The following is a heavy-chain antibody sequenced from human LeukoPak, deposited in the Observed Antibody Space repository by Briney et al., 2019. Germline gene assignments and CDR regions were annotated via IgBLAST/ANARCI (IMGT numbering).Heavy chain of an antibody. CDR1: GFTFSAYA. D-gene: IGHD1-26*01. J-gene: IGHJ4*02. V-gene: IGHV3-23*01. CDR3: AKTGSSRFDY. Sequence: HPGGSLRLSCAASGFTFSAYAMNWVRQAPGKGLEWVSVISVSGFSTYYADSVKGRFTISRDNSKNTLYLQMNTLRAEDTAVYYCAKTGSSRFDYWGQGTLVTVSS. CDR2: ISVSGFST.